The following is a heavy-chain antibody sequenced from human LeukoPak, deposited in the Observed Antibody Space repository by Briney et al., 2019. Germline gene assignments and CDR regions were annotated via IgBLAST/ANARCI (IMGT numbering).Heavy chain of an antibody. D-gene: IGHD5-12*01. CDR2: INHSGST. CDR3: ARGSGYEDY. J-gene: IGHJ4*02. Sequence: SETLSLTCAVYGGSLSGYYWSWIRQPPGKGLEWIGEINHSGSTNYNPSLKSRVTISVDTSKNQFSLKLSSVTAADTAVYYCARGSGYEDYWGQGTLVTVSS. V-gene: IGHV4-34*01. CDR1: GGSLSGYY.